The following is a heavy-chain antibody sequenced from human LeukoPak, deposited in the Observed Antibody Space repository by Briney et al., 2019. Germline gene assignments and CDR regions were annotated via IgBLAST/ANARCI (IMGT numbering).Heavy chain of an antibody. D-gene: IGHD6-19*01. V-gene: IGHV3-66*01. J-gene: IGHJ6*02. CDR2: IYSGGST. CDR3: AVPGSSGQFDYYGMDV. CDR1: GFTVSSNY. Sequence: GGSLRLSCAASGFTVSSNYMSWVRQAPGKGLEWVSVIYSGGSTYYADSVKGRFTISRDNSKNTLYLQMNSLRAEDTAVYYCAVPGSSGQFDYYGMDVWGQGTTVTVSS.